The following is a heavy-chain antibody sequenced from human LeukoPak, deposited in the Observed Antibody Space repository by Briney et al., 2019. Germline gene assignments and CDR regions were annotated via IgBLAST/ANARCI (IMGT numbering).Heavy chain of an antibody. CDR3: AKDRPPVPLDH. D-gene: IGHD6-6*01. J-gene: IGHJ4*02. V-gene: IGHV3-30*18. Sequence: GGSLRLSCVVSEFTFSSYAMSWVRQAPGKGLEWVAVISHDAKNDYFADSVKGRFTISRDNSKNTLYLQMNSLEPGDTAVYYCAKDRPPVPLDHWGQGILVTVSS. CDR1: EFTFSSYA. CDR2: ISHDAKND.